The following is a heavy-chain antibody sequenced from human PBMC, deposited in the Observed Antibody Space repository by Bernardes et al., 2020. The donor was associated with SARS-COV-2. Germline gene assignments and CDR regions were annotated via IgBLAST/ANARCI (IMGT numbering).Heavy chain of an antibody. V-gene: IGHV4-59*01. J-gene: IGHJ4*02. CDR3: ARATEGYSSSWYLDY. D-gene: IGHD6-13*01. CDR2: IYYSGST. CDR1: GCSISSYY. Sequence: SETLSLTCTVSGCSISSYYWSWIRQPPGKGLEWIGYIYYSGSTNYNADPKSRVTISVDTSKNQFSLKLSSVTAADTAVYYCARATEGYSSSWYLDYWGQGTLVTVSS.